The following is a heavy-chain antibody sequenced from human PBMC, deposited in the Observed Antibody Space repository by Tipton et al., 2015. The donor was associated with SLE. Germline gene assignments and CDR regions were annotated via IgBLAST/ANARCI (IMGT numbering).Heavy chain of an antibody. CDR1: GGSISSKAHY. CDR2: IYYSGST. J-gene: IGHJ5*02. CDR3: AKRRPPFDP. V-gene: IGHV4-31*03. Sequence: TLSLTCTVSGGSISSKAHYWSWIRQHPGKGLGWIGYIYYSGSTYYNPSLKSRVTTSVDTSKNQFSLKLSSVTAADTAVYYCAKRRPPFDPWGQGTLVTVSS.